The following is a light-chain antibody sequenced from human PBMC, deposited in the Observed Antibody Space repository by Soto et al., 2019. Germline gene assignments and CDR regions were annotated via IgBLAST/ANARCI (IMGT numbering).Light chain of an antibody. Sequence: DIEVTQNTSSLSASVEDRVIITCLASQSISNHLKWYQQKPGKAPKLLIFAASSLQSGVPSRFSGSRSGPDFTLTISSLQPEDFATYYCQQSYSSPPTFGQGTKVDI. CDR2: AAS. V-gene: IGKV1-39*01. CDR1: QSISNH. CDR3: QQSYSSPPT. J-gene: IGKJ1*01.